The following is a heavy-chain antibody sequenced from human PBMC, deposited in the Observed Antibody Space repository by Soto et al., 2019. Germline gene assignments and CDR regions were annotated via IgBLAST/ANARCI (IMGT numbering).Heavy chain of an antibody. CDR3: ARAREGDYGDYRADY. V-gene: IGHV1-2*02. J-gene: IGHJ4*02. D-gene: IGHD4-17*01. CDR2: INPNTGGT. CDR1: GYIFSGYY. Sequence: ASVKVSCKASGYIFSGYYIHWVRRAPGQGLEWMGWINPNTGGTNYAQKFQGRVTMTRDTSISTVYMELKWLRSDDTAVYFCARAREGDYGDYRADYWGQGALVTVSS.